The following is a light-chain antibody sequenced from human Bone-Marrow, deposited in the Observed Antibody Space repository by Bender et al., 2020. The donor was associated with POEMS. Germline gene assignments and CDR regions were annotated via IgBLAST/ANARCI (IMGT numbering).Light chain of an antibody. CDR3: CSYAGSNTYI. J-gene: IGLJ2*01. CDR2: EGS. Sequence: QSALTQPASVSGSPGQSITISCAGTSTDVGGYNLVSWYQHHPDKAPKLIIYEGSKGPSGVSNRFSGSKSGNTASLTVSGLQAEDEADYYCCSYAGSNTYIFGGGTKLTVL. CDR1: STDVGGYNL. V-gene: IGLV2-23*01.